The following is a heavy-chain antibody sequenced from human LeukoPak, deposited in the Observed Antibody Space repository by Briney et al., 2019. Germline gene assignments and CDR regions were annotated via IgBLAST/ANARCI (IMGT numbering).Heavy chain of an antibody. J-gene: IGHJ5*02. CDR3: ARETWAAGTRWFDP. Sequence: KSSETLSLTCTVSGGSISSGAYYWSWIRQPAGKGLEWIGRIPTSETTNYNPSLKSRVTISVDTSKNQFSLKLSSVTATDTAVYYCARETWAAGTRWFDPWGQGTLVTVSS. CDR1: GGSISSGAYY. D-gene: IGHD6-19*01. CDR2: IPTSETT. V-gene: IGHV4-61*02.